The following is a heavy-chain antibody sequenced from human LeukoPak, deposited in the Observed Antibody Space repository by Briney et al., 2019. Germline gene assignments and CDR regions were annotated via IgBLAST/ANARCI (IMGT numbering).Heavy chain of an antibody. CDR3: ARDLLSHPGPAGNWFDP. V-gene: IGHV4-39*07. Sequence: SETLSLTCTVSGGSISSSSYYWGWIRQPPGKGLEWIGSIYYSGTTHYNSSPSLKSRVTISVDTSKNQFSLKLSSVTAADTAVYYCARDLLSHPGPAGNWFDPWGQGTLVTVSS. CDR1: GGSISSSSYY. D-gene: IGHD1-14*01. J-gene: IGHJ5*02. CDR2: IYYSGTT.